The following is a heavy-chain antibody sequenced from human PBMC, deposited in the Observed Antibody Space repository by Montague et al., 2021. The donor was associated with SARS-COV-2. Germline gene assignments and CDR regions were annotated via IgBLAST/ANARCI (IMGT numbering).Heavy chain of an antibody. CDR1: CGGTGGCY. CDR2: MYYAWTS. D-gene: IGHD2-2*02. J-gene: IGHJ4*01. V-gene: IGHV4-59*01. Sequence: SETLSLTCAVSCGGTGGCYWGGVRQPTGKKLGYVSYMYYAWTSNYNPSLKSRVSMSIDTSKNHFSLNLTSVAAADTGVYYCARGLGYTSMFRFFDYWGHGAQVTVSS. CDR3: ARGLGYTSMFRFFDY.